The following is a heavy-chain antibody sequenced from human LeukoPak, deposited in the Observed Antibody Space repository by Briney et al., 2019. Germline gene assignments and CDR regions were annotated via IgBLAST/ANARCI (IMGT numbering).Heavy chain of an antibody. CDR2: IKQDGSE. CDR1: GFTFSSYW. CDR3: ARDSRSGYSSSWYDY. J-gene: IGHJ4*02. V-gene: IGHV3-7*01. Sequence: GGSLGLSCAASGFTFSSYWMSWVRQAPGKGLEWVANIKQDGSEYYVDSVKGRFTISRDNAKNSLYLQMNSLRAEDTAVHYCARDSRSGYSSSWYDYWGQGTLVTVSS. D-gene: IGHD6-13*01.